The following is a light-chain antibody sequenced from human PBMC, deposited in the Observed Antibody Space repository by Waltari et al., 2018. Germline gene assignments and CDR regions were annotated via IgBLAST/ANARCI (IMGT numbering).Light chain of an antibody. J-gene: IGLJ3*02. CDR3: SSYTSNSTLGV. V-gene: IGLV2-14*03. CDR1: NSDIGGYNF. Sequence: QSAMTQPASVSGSPGQSITIPCTGTNSDIGGYNFVHCSQQHPAKSPNLMIFDVTNRPSWVSDRFSGSKSGSTASLTISGLQADDEAVYYCSSYTSNSTLGVFGGGTRLTVL. CDR2: DVT.